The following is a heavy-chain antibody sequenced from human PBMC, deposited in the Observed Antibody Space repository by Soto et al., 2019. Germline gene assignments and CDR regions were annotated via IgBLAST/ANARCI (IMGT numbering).Heavy chain of an antibody. CDR3: ARHRQSCTASICYGVDI. D-gene: IGHD5-18*01. J-gene: IGHJ6*02. CDR2: INHSGST. CDR1: GGSFSGYY. Sequence: PSETLSLTCAVYGGSFSGYYWSWIRQPPGKGLEWIGEINHSGSTNYNPSLKSRVTISVDTSKNQFSLQWSSLKAPDTAVYYCARHRQSCTASICYGVDIWGQGTTVTVSS. V-gene: IGHV4-34*01.